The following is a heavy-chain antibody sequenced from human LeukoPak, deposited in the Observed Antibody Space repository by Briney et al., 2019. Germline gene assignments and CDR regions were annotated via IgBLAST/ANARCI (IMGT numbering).Heavy chain of an antibody. CDR2: INPSGGST. CDR1: GYTFTSYY. J-gene: IGHJ3*02. V-gene: IGHV1-46*01. Sequence: ASVKVSCKASGYTFTSYYMHWVRQAPGQGLEWMGIINPSGGSTSYAQKFQGRVTMTRDTSTSTVYMELSSLRSEDTAVYYCARGAVVYAIQPRGDAFDIWGQGTMVTVSS. CDR3: ARGAVVYAIQPRGDAFDI. D-gene: IGHD2-8*02.